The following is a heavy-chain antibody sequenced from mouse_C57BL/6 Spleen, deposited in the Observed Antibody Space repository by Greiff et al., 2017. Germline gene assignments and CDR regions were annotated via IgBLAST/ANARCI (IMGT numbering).Heavy chain of an antibody. Sequence: QVQLQQPGAELVRPGSSVKLSCKASGYTFTSYWMHWVKQRPIQGLEWIGNIDPSDSETHYNQKFKDKATLTVDKSSSTAYMQLSSLTSEDSAVYYCARSLITTVVATQYYFDDWGQGTTLTFSS. CDR3: ARSLITTVVATQYYFDD. CDR2: IDPSDSET. J-gene: IGHJ2*01. V-gene: IGHV1-52*01. D-gene: IGHD1-1*01. CDR1: GYTFTSYW.